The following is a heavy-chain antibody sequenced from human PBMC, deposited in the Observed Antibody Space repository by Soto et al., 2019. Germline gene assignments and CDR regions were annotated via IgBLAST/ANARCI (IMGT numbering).Heavy chain of an antibody. CDR3: AHRGYGDYPRDNWFDP. V-gene: IGHV2-5*01. Sequence: QITLKESGPTLVKPTQALTLTCSFSGFSLSTPGRGVGWIRQSPGKALEWLALIYWNEDKRFSPSLKSSLTITKDTSKNQVVLTMTNMDPVDTATYYCAHRGYGDYPRDNWFDPWGQGTLVTVSS. J-gene: IGHJ5*02. CDR1: GFSLSTPGRG. CDR2: IYWNEDK. D-gene: IGHD4-17*01.